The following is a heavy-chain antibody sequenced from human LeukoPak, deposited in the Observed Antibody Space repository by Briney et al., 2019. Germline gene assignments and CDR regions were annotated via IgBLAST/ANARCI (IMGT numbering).Heavy chain of an antibody. Sequence: PGRSLTLSCAACGFTFSNYGMLWVRQAPGKGLEWVAVVWSDGNTKNYADSVKGRFTISRDNSKNTLSMKVNSRRAEHTAEYSCARGHYYTEMLTNYWFRYFDYWGQGTLVTVSS. V-gene: IGHV3-33*01. CDR3: ARGHYYTEMLTNYWFRYFDY. D-gene: IGHD3-22*01. J-gene: IGHJ4*02. CDR1: GFTFSNYG. CDR2: VWSDGNTK.